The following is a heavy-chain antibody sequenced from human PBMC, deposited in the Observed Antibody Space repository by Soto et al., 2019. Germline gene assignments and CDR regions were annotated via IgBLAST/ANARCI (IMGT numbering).Heavy chain of an antibody. V-gene: IGHV3-74*03. Sequence: EVRLEEAGGGFAQPGGSLRVSCSGSGFIFSSFWMHWVRQGPGKGLEWVSRINGDGASLAYAESVKGRFSISRDNVKNTLHLQMNSLGVDDTAVYFCAREGSLGLDVWGRGTTVTVSS. D-gene: IGHD3-10*01. J-gene: IGHJ6*02. CDR3: AREGSLGLDV. CDR2: INGDGASL. CDR1: GFIFSSFW.